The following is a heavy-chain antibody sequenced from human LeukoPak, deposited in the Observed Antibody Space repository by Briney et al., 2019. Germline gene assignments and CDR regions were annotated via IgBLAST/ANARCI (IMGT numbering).Heavy chain of an antibody. Sequence: SETLSLTCTVSGGSISSYYWSWIRQPPGKGLEWIGYIYYSGSTNCNPSLKSRVTISVDTSKNQFSLKLSSVTAADTAVYYCASFYGSGSYWGQGTLVTVSS. CDR2: IYYSGST. D-gene: IGHD3-10*01. CDR3: ASFYGSGSY. V-gene: IGHV4-59*01. J-gene: IGHJ4*02. CDR1: GGSISSYY.